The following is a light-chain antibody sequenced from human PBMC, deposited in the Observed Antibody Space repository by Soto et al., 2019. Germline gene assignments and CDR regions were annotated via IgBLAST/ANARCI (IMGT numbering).Light chain of an antibody. Sequence: DLQMTQSPSSLSASVGDRVTITCQASHDIKKFLNWFQEKPGKAPELLIYDASNLQTGVPSRFSGSESGTHFTFTISSLQPEDIATYYCQRYDSLPPTFGQGTRLDIK. CDR2: DAS. V-gene: IGKV1-33*01. CDR1: HDIKKF. J-gene: IGKJ5*01. CDR3: QRYDSLPPT.